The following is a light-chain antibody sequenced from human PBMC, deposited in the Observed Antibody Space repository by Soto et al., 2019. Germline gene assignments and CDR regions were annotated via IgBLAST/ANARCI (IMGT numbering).Light chain of an antibody. CDR2: GAS. Sequence: EIVLTQSPGTLSLSTGERVTLSCRASQSVSSNLAWYQQKPGQAPRLLIYGASTRATGIPARFSGSGSGTEFTLTISSLQSEDFAVYYCQQYNNWPPWTFGQGTKVDI. V-gene: IGKV3-15*01. CDR3: QQYNNWPPWT. CDR1: QSVSSN. J-gene: IGKJ1*01.